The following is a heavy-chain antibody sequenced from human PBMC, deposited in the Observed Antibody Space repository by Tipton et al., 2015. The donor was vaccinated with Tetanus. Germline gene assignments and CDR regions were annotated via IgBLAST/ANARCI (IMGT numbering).Heavy chain of an antibody. D-gene: IGHD6-19*01. CDR2: ISYSGST. Sequence: TLSLTCTVSGGSIRSGDYQWNWIRQPPGKGLEWLAYISYSGSTNSNYDLKSRITISRDTSKNQFSLKLTSVTAADTAVYFCAKSDGAQTSGWYPSLYFDFWGQGTLVTVSS. J-gene: IGHJ4*02. V-gene: IGHV4-61*08. CDR1: GGSIRSGDYQ. CDR3: AKSDGAQTSGWYPSLYFDF.